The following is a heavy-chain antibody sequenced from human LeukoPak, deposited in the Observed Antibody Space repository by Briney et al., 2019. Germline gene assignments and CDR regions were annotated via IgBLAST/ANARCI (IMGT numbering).Heavy chain of an antibody. V-gene: IGHV4-4*07. CDR2: IYTSGST. CDR3: ARERLFYYSNYLFDY. CDR1: GGSISSYY. Sequence: SETLSLTCIVSGGSISSYYWSWIRQPAGKGLEWIGRIYTSGSTNYNPSLKSRVTMSVDTSKNQFSLKLSSVTAADTAVYYCARERLFYYSNYLFDYWGQGTLVTVSS. J-gene: IGHJ4*02. D-gene: IGHD4-11*01.